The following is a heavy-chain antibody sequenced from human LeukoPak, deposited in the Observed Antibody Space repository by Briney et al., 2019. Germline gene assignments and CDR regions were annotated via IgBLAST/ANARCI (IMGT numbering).Heavy chain of an antibody. J-gene: IGHJ4*02. V-gene: IGHV3-23*01. CDR2: ITGSGGNT. CDR3: AKWGDYDVLTGYYVSDY. Sequence: GGSPRLSCAASGFTFSNYAMSWVRQAPGKGLEWVSAITGSGGNTYYADSVKGRFTISRDNSKNTVFMQMNSLRAEDTAVYYCAKWGDYDVLTGYYVSDYWGQGPLVSVFS. D-gene: IGHD3-9*01. CDR1: GFTFSNYA.